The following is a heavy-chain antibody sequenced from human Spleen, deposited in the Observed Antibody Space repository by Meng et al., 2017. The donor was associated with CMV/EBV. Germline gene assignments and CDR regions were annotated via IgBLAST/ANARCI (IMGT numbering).Heavy chain of an antibody. V-gene: IGHV1-2*02. D-gene: IGHD6-19*01. CDR1: GYTFTDYY. J-gene: IGHJ4*02. Sequence: ASVKVSCKASGYTFTDYYIHWVRQAPGQGLEWMGWINLNSGGTQYAQKFQGRVTMIRDTSISTAYMELSRLRSDDTAVYYCARYRSGWYDYWSQGTLVTVSS. CDR3: ARYRSGWYDY. CDR2: INLNSGGT.